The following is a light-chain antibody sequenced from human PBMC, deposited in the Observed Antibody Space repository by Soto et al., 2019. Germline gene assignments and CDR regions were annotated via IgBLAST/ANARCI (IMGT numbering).Light chain of an antibody. J-gene: IGKJ5*01. CDR1: QTISSW. V-gene: IGKV1-5*03. CDR2: KAS. CDR3: QQYHWAPDT. Sequence: DIQMTQSPSTLSASVRDRVTITCRASQTISSWLAWFQQRPGRAPKFLIYKASSLKNGVPLRFSGSGSGTDFTLTVSRLEPEDFAMYYCQQYHWAPDTFGQGTRLEIK.